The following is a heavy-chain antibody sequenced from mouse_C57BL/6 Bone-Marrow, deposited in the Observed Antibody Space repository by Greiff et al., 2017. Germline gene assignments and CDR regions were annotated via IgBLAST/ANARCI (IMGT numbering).Heavy chain of an antibody. CDR3: ASTGTWNYYAMDY. V-gene: IGHV1-9*01. CDR2: ILPGSGST. CDR1: GYTFTGYW. Sequence: QVQLKESGAELMKPGASVKLSCKATGYTFTGYWIEWVKPRPGHGLEWIGEILPGSGSTNYNEKLKGKATFTADTSSNTAYMQLSSLTTEDSAIYYCASTGTWNYYAMDYWGQGTSVTVSS. D-gene: IGHD4-1*01. J-gene: IGHJ4*01.